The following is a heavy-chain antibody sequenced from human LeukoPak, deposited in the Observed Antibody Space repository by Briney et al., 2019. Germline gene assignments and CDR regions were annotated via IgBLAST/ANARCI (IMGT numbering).Heavy chain of an antibody. J-gene: IGHJ3*02. CDR3: AKGRDSGPYDAFDI. Sequence: GGSLRLSCAASGFTFSSYSMNWVRQAPGKGLEWVSSISSSSSYIYYADSVKGRFTISRDNSKNTLYLQMNSLRAEDTAVYYCAKGRDSGPYDAFDIWGQGTMVTVSS. D-gene: IGHD1-26*01. V-gene: IGHV3-21*04. CDR1: GFTFSSYS. CDR2: ISSSSSYI.